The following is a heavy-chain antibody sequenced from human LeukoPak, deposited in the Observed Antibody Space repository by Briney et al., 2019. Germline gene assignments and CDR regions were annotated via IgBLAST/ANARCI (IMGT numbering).Heavy chain of an antibody. J-gene: IGHJ5*02. D-gene: IGHD3-10*01. CDR1: GGPISSYY. CDR3: ARDDGGGYYYGSETYTGGWFDP. CDR2: IYYSGST. Sequence: SETLSLTCTVSGGPISSYYWSWIRQPPGKGLERIGYIYYSGSTKYNLSLKSRVTISVDRSKNQFSLRLSSVTAADTAVYYCARDDGGGYYYGSETYTGGWFDPWGQGTLVTVSS. V-gene: IGHV4-59*01.